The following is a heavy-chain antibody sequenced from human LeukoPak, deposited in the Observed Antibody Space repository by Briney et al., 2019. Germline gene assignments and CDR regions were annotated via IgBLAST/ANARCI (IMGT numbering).Heavy chain of an antibody. Sequence: ASVKVSCKASEHTFTDYYMHWVRQAPGHGLEWMGWINPTSGDTKYAQKFQGRVTMTRDPSISTAYMALTRLRSDDTAVYYCARDAWLVGTTNLYYFDYWGQGTLVTVSS. CDR2: INPTSGDT. J-gene: IGHJ4*02. CDR1: EHTFTDYY. CDR3: ARDAWLVGTTNLYYFDY. D-gene: IGHD1-26*01. V-gene: IGHV1-2*02.